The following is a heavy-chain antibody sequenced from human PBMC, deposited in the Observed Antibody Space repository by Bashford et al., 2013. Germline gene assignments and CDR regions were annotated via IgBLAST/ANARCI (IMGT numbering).Heavy chain of an antibody. Sequence: WVRQAPGQSLEWMAWISPKSGGTKYAQNFQGRVTMTRDTSMNTAYMELSRLRSDDTAVYYCARQVGDNYNNWFDPWGQGTMVTVSS. CDR3: ARQVGDNYNNWFDP. J-gene: IGHJ5*02. CDR2: ISPKSGGT. D-gene: IGHD1-26*01. V-gene: IGHV1-2*02.